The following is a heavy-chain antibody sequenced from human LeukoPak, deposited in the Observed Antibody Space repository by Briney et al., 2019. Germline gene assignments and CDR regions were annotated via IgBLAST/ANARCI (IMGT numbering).Heavy chain of an antibody. CDR2: IYYSGST. V-gene: IGHV4-39*01. CDR3: ARHGYAIAADN. Sequence: SETLSLTCIVSGGFISSSSYYWGWIRQPTGKGLEWIGSIYYSGSTYYNPSLKSRVTISVDTSKNQFSLKLSSVTAADTAVYYCARHGYAIAADNWGQGTLVSVSS. CDR1: GGFISSSSYY. D-gene: IGHD6-13*01. J-gene: IGHJ4*02.